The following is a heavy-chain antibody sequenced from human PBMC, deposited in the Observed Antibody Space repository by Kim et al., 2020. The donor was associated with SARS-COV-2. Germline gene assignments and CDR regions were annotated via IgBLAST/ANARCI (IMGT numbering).Heavy chain of an antibody. CDR2: INHSGST. V-gene: IGHV4-34*01. Sequence: SETLSLTCAVYGGSFSGYYWSWIRQPPGKGLEWIGEINHSGSTNYNPSLKSRVTISVDTSKNQFSLKLSSVTAADTAVYYCAGGNTISHFYYYYYGMDVWGQGTTVTVSS. J-gene: IGHJ6*02. D-gene: IGHD3-9*01. CDR3: AGGNTISHFYYYYYGMDV. CDR1: GGSFSGYY.